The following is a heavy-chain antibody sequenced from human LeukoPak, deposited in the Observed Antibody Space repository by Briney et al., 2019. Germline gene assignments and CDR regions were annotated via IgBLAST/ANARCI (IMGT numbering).Heavy chain of an antibody. V-gene: IGHV3-30*04. CDR2: ISYDGSNK. D-gene: IGHD3-10*01. CDR1: GFTFSSYA. Sequence: GRSLRLSCAASGFTFSSYAMHWVRQAPGKGLEWVAVISYDGSNKYYADSVKGRFTISRDNSKNTLYLLMNSLRAEDTAVYYCARDVGYFGSGSYPDYFDYWGQGILVTVSS. CDR3: ARDVGYFGSGSYPDYFDY. J-gene: IGHJ4*02.